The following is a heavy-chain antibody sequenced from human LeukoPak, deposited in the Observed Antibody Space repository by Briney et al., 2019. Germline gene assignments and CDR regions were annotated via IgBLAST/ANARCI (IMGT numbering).Heavy chain of an antibody. Sequence: GGCLRLSCAASGLIFSSYEMNWVRQAPGKGREWGSYISSSGSTIYYTDSVKGRFTISRDNAKNSLYLKMNSLRAEDTAVYYCARSTYYYDSSGFKYAAFDVWGQGTMVTVSS. V-gene: IGHV3-48*03. CDR1: GLIFSSYE. CDR3: ARSTYYYDSSGFKYAAFDV. CDR2: ISSSGSTI. D-gene: IGHD3-22*01. J-gene: IGHJ3*01.